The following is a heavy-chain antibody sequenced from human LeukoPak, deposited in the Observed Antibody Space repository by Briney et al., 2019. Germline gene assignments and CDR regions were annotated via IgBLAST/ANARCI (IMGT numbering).Heavy chain of an antibody. CDR3: ANSRGRYYYY. Sequence: PGRSLRLSCAASGFIFNTFGMHWVRQAPGKGLEWVADIAYDGGDTYYADSVKGRFTISRDNSKNTLFLQMDSLRGEDTAVYYCANSRGRYYYYWGQGTLVTVSS. V-gene: IGHV3-30*18. J-gene: IGHJ4*02. CDR2: IAYDGGDT. CDR1: GFIFNTFG. D-gene: IGHD1-26*01.